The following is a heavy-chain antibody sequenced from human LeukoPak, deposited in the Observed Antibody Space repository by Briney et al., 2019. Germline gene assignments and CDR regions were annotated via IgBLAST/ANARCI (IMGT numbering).Heavy chain of an antibody. CDR2: INHSGST. J-gene: IGHJ4*02. CDR1: VGSFSGYY. Sequence: SETLSLTCAFYVGSFSGYYWSWIRQPPWKGLEWIGEINHSGSTNYNPSLKSRVTISVDTSKNQFSLKLSSVTAADTAVYYCAKGTHDYWGQGTLVTVSS. CDR3: AKGTHDY. V-gene: IGHV4-34*01. D-gene: IGHD1-14*01.